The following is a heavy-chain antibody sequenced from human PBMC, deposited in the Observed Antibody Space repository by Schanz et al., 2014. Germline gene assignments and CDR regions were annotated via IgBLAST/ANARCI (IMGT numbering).Heavy chain of an antibody. J-gene: IGHJ6*02. CDR2: ITNKPNNYNT. CDR1: GFTFSDHY. CDR3: TRLRRADPNGFDV. D-gene: IGHD6-19*01. V-gene: IGHV3-72*01. Sequence: EVQLVESGGGLIKPGGSLRLSCVASGFTFSDHYMDWVRQAPGKGLEWVGRITNKPNNYNTEYAASVKGRFTISRDDSRNSLYLQMSSLKTEDTAVYYCTRLRRADPNGFDVWGQGTTVTVS.